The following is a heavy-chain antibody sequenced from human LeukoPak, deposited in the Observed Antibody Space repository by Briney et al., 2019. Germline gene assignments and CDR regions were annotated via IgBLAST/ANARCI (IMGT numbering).Heavy chain of an antibody. CDR1: GFTFTTYS. CDR2: ISISSNYI. Sequence: GGSLRLFCAASGFTFTTYSMNWVRQAPGKGLEWVSSISISSNYIYYADSVNGRFTISRDNAQSSLYMQSNSMRAEDTAVYYCARCGLGGIQLWLLPFDYWGQGTLVTVSS. V-gene: IGHV3-21*06. CDR3: ARCGLGGIQLWLLPFDY. D-gene: IGHD5-18*01. J-gene: IGHJ4*02.